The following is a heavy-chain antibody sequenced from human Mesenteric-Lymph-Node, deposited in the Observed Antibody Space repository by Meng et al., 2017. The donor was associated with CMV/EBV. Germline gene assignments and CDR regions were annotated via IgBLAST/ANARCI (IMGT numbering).Heavy chain of an antibody. D-gene: IGHD3-10*01. Sequence: TCRSYGINWVRQAPGEGIEWMGWISAYNGVTTYAQSLQGRVTMNTDTTTNTAYMELRSLRSDDTAVYYCARLNVVAVRGVITRFLDYWGQGTLVTVSS. CDR1: TCRSYG. V-gene: IGHV1-18*01. J-gene: IGHJ4*02. CDR2: ISAYNGVT. CDR3: ARLNVVAVRGVITRFLDY.